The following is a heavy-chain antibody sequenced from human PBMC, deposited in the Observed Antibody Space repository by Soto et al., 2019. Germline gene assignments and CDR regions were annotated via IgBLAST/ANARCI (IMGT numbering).Heavy chain of an antibody. Sequence: EVQLLDSGGGLVQPGESLRLSCAASGFTFSSYAMSWVRQAPGGGLEWVSTISAGGTTTYYADSVKGRFTISRDNSKNTLHLQMNSLRAEDTAVYYCAKPGPTGTTGRTHPWFDSWGQGNLVTVSS. CDR1: GFTFSSYA. J-gene: IGHJ5*01. D-gene: IGHD1-7*01. CDR3: AKPGPTGTTGRTHPWFDS. CDR2: ISAGGTTT. V-gene: IGHV3-23*01.